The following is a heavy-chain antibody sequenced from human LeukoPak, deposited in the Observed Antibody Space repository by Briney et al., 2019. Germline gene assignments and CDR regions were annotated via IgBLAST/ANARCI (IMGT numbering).Heavy chain of an antibody. D-gene: IGHD3-22*01. V-gene: IGHV3-20*04. CDR1: GCTFDDYG. CDR3: ARDGEWDLPGYDSYDY. Sequence: GGSLRLSCAASGCTFDDYGMSWVRQAPGKGLEWVSGINWNGGSTGYADSVKGRFTISRDNAKNSLYLQMNSLRAEDTALYYCARDGEWDLPGYDSYDYWGQGTLVTVSS. CDR2: INWNGGST. J-gene: IGHJ4*02.